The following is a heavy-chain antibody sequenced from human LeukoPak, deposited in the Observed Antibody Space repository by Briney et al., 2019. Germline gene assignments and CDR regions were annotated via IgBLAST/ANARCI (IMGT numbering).Heavy chain of an antibody. Sequence: PSETLSLTCTVSGGSISSGDYYWSWIRQPPGKGLEWIGYIYYSGSTYYNPSLKSRVTISVDTSKNQFSLKLSSVTAADTAVYYCARDVKGVIYSSSHLFDYWGQGTLVTVSS. CDR2: IYYSGST. D-gene: IGHD6-6*01. CDR3: ARDVKGVIYSSSHLFDY. CDR1: GGSISSGDYY. V-gene: IGHV4-30-4*01. J-gene: IGHJ4*02.